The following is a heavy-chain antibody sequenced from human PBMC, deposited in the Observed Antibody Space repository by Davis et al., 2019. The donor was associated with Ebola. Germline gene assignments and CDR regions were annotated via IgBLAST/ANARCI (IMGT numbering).Heavy chain of an antibody. CDR2: IIPIFGTA. J-gene: IGHJ6*01. CDR3: TLLQEHL. CDR1: GGTFSSYA. Sequence: SVKVSCKASGGTFSSYAISWARQAPGQGLEWMGGIIPIFGTANYAQKFQGRVTITADKSTSTAYMELSSLHQGPIGLPPGTLLQEHLWG. V-gene: IGHV1-69*06.